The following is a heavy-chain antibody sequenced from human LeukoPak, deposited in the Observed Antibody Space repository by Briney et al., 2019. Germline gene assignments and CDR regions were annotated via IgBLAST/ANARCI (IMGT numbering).Heavy chain of an antibody. CDR2: IYTDGDT. D-gene: IGHD4-23*01. CDR3: ARAPGGLGGNCPFDS. J-gene: IGHJ4*02. Sequence: SETLSLTCMSGASISGYWWSWIRKPAGKGLEWIGRIYTDGDTNYNPSLKSRVIVSVDTSKYQFSLKLISVTAADTAVYYCARAPGGLGGNCPFDSLGQGTLVTV. V-gene: IGHV4-4*07. CDR1: GASISGYW.